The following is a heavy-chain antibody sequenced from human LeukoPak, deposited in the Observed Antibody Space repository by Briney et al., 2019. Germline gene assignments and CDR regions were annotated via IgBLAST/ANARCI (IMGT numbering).Heavy chain of an antibody. CDR1: GYTFTTYA. D-gene: IGHD3-10*01. J-gene: IGHJ4*02. CDR3: ARVSPTSGFTFDY. Sequence: ASVKVSCKASGYTFTTYAMSWVRQAPGQGLEWMGWINTNTGNPTYAQGFTGRFVFSLDTSVSTAYLQISSLKAEDTAVYYCARVSPTSGFTFDYWGQGTLVTVSS. V-gene: IGHV7-4-1*02. CDR2: INTNTGNP.